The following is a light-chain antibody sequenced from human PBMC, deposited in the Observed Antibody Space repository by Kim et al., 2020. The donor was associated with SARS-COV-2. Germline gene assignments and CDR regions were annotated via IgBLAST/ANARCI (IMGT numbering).Light chain of an antibody. CDR1: QGISSF. J-gene: IGKJ2*01. CDR3: QQFQSYPYT. CDR2: AAS. V-gene: IGKV1-9*01. Sequence: LRDGVTNTCRASQGISSFLAWFQQKPGKAPEHLIYAASTLQSGVPSRFSGSGSGTEYSLTITGLQPEDFATYFCQQFQSYPYTFGQGTKLEI.